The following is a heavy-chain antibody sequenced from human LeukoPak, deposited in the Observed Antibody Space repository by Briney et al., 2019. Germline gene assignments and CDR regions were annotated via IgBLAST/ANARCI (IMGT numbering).Heavy chain of an antibody. D-gene: IGHD6-13*01. Sequence: SQTLSLTCAISGDSVSSNSAAWNWIRQSPSRGLEWLGRTYYRSKWYNDYAVSVKSRITINPDTSKNQFSLQLNSVTPEDTAVYYCARVAMDSSSWYKRGVYYFDYWGQGTLVTVSS. CDR2: TYYRSKWYN. CDR3: ARVAMDSSSWYKRGVYYFDY. CDR1: GDSVSSNSAA. V-gene: IGHV6-1*01. J-gene: IGHJ4*02.